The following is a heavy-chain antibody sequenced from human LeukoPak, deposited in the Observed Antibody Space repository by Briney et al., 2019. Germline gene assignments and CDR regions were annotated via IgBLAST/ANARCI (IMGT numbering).Heavy chain of an antibody. CDR2: ISWNSGSI. Sequence: GRSLRLSCAASGFTFDDYAMHWVRQAPGKGLEWVSGISWNSGSIGYADSVKGRLTISRDNAKNSLYLQMNSLRAEDTAVYYCARNLRGGSGSYYNAPLDYWGQGTLVTVSS. J-gene: IGHJ4*02. D-gene: IGHD3-10*01. CDR3: ARNLRGGSGSYYNAPLDY. V-gene: IGHV3-9*01. CDR1: GFTFDDYA.